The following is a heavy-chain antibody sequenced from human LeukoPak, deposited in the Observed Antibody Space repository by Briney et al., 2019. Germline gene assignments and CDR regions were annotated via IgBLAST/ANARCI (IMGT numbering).Heavy chain of an antibody. J-gene: IGHJ4*02. Sequence: GGSLRLSCAASGFTFSSHSMNWVRQAPGKGPEWVAYISSSSSTIYYADSVKGRFTISRDNAKNSLYLQMNSLRAEDTAVYYCARDRGSGNYGARFFDYWGQGTLVTVSS. D-gene: IGHD1-26*01. CDR2: ISSSSSTI. CDR1: GFTFSSHS. CDR3: ARDRGSGNYGARFFDY. V-gene: IGHV3-48*01.